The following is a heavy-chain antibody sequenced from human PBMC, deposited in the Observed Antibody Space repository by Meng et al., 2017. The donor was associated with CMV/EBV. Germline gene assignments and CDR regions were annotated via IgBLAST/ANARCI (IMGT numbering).Heavy chain of an antibody. J-gene: IGHJ6*02. V-gene: IGHV1-69*02. CDR3: ARASGLWSGYYAVEYYYYGMDV. CDR1: GGTFSSYP. D-gene: IGHD3-3*01. CDR2: IIPILGIA. Sequence: SVKVSCKASGGTFSSYPISWVRQAPGQGLEWMGRIIPILGIANYAQKFQGRVTITADKSTSTAYMELGSLRSEDTAVYYCARASGLWSGYYAVEYYYYGMDVWGQGTTVTVSS.